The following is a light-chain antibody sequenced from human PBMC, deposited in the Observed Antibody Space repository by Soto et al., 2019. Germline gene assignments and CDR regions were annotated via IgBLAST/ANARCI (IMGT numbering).Light chain of an antibody. CDR2: DVN. J-gene: IGLJ2*01. V-gene: IGLV2-14*03. Sequence: QSALTQPASVSGSPGQSITISCTGTSSDVGANNYVSWYQHHPGKAPKVMVYDVNNRPSGVSSRFSGSKSGNTASLTISGLQAEDEADYYCYSHIGGTTGVFGGGTKVTVL. CDR3: YSHIGGTTGV. CDR1: SSDVGANNY.